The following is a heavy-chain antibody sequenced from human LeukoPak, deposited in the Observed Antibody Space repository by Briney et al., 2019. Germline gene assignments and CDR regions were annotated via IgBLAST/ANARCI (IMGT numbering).Heavy chain of an antibody. V-gene: IGHV3-15*01. CDR3: TTDPQHYYDSSGYP. D-gene: IGHD3-22*01. CDR2: IKSKTDGGTT. CDR1: GFTFSDAW. Sequence: GGSLRLSCAASGFTFSDAWMSWVRQAPGKGLEWVGRIKSKTDGGTTDYAAPVKGRFTISRDDSKNTLYLQMNSLKTEDTAVYYCTTDPQHYYDSSGYPWGQGTLVTVSS. J-gene: IGHJ4*02.